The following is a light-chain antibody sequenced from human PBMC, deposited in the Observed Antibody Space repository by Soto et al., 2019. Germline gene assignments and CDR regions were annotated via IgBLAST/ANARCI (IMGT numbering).Light chain of an antibody. CDR1: QSVKTF. CDR3: QQRSNWPIT. J-gene: IGKJ5*01. CDR2: DAS. Sequence: EIVLTQSPSALSLSPGERATLSCRASQSVKTFLVWYSQRPGQHDRLLIHDASHRAAGIPAWLSGSGSGTDFTLTISSLEPEDFAVYYCQQRSNWPITFGQGTLLEIK. V-gene: IGKV3-11*01.